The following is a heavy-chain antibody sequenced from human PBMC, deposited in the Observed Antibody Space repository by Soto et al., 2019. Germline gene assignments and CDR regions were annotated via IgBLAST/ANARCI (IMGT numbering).Heavy chain of an antibody. CDR3: ALFSFTTVTTSLDE. CDR2: MNPNSGNT. V-gene: IGHV1-8*01. J-gene: IGHJ1*01. Sequence: ASVQVSCKASGYTFTSYDINWVRQATGQGLEWMGWMNPNSGNTGYAQKFQGRVTMTRNTSIGTAYMELSSLRSEDTAVYYCALFSFTTVTTSLDEWGKGNLVTV. CDR1: GYTFTSYD. D-gene: IGHD4-4*01.